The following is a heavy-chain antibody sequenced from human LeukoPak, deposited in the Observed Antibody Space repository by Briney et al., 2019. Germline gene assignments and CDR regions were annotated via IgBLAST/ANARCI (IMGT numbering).Heavy chain of an antibody. J-gene: IGHJ4*02. CDR2: IKQDGSEK. CDR3: ARDSSSWLIYFDY. Sequence: GGSLRLSCAASGFTFSSYWMSWVRQAPGKGLEWVANIKQDGSEKYYVDSVKGRFTISRDNAKNSLYLQMNSLRAEDTAVYYCARDSSSWLIYFDYWGQGALVTVSS. D-gene: IGHD6-13*01. CDR1: GFTFSSYW. V-gene: IGHV3-7*01.